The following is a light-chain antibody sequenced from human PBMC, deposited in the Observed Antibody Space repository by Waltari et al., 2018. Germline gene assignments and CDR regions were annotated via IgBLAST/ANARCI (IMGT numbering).Light chain of an antibody. V-gene: IGKV4-1*01. CDR1: QSVLYSSNNKNY. Sequence: SRQSVLYSSNNKNYLAWYQQKPGQPPKLLIYWASTRESGVPDRFSGSGSGTDFTLTVSSLQAEDVAVYFCQQYYSTPRTFGQGTKVEIK. J-gene: IGKJ1*01. CDR2: WAS. CDR3: QQYYSTPRT.